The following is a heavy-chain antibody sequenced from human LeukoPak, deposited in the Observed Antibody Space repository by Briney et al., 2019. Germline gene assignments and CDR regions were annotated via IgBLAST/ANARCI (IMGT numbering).Heavy chain of an antibody. CDR2: INHSGST. D-gene: IGHD5-18*01. V-gene: IGHV4-34*01. Sequence: PETLSLTCAVYGGSFSGYYWSWIRQPPGKGLEWIGEINHSGSTNYNPSLKSRVTISVDTSKNQFSLKLSSVTAADTAVYYGARGRMDTATLCYFDYWGQGTLVTVSS. CDR3: ARGRMDTATLCYFDY. CDR1: GGSFSGYY. J-gene: IGHJ4*02.